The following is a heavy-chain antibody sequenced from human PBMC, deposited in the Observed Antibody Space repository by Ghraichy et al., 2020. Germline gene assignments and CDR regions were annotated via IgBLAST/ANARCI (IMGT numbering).Heavy chain of an antibody. V-gene: IGHV3-21*01. CDR1: GFTVSSNY. J-gene: IGHJ6*02. CDR3: ARDRSYSSEKYYYYGMDV. D-gene: IGHD6-19*01. CDR2: ISSSSSYI. Sequence: GGSLRLSCAASGFTVSSNYMSWVRQAPGKGLEWVSSISSSSSYIYYADSVKGRFTISRDNAKNSLYLQMSSLRAEDTAVYYCARDRSYSSEKYYYYGMDVWGQGTTVTVSS.